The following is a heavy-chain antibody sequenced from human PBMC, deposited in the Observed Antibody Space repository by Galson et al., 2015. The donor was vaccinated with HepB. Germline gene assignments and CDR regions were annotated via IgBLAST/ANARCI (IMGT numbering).Heavy chain of an antibody. D-gene: IGHD3-22*01. V-gene: IGHV3-53*01. Sequence: SLRLSCATSGLKVGSNYMSWVRQAPGKGLEWVSVIYRSGKTYYAESVEGRFTVSSDDPKDMLYLQMDNLRADDTAVYYCARVHLYYDGSGYVAYWGQGTLVIVSA. CDR3: ARVHLYYDGSGYVAY. CDR1: GLKVGSNY. CDR2: IYRSGKT. J-gene: IGHJ4*02.